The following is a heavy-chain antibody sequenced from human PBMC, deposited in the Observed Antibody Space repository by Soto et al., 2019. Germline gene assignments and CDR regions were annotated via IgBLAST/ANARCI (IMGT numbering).Heavy chain of an antibody. CDR1: GFTFSSYW. V-gene: IGHV3-74*01. CDR2: IYSDGSST. D-gene: IGHD3-10*01. CDR3: AKFRVAAPASVTLWSGYYYGMDV. J-gene: IGHJ6*02. Sequence: GGSLRLSCAASGFTFSSYWMHWVRQAPGKGLVWVSRIYSDGSSTTYADSVKGRFTISRDNSKNTLYLQMNSLRAEDTAVYYCAKFRVAAPASVTLWSGYYYGMDVWGQGTTVTVSS.